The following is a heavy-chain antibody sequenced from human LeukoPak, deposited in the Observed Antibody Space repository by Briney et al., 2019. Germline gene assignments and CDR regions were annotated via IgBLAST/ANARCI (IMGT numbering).Heavy chain of an antibody. V-gene: IGHV3-23*01. CDR3: AKLFSAVSTKFEY. D-gene: IGHD5/OR15-5a*01. Sequence: GGSLRLSSAASGFIFSSYAMSWVRQAPGKGLEWVSAISGSGDSTYYADSVKGRFTISRDNSKNTLHLQMNSLRAEDTAIYYCAKLFSAVSTKFEYWGQGTQVTVSS. CDR1: GFIFSSYA. J-gene: IGHJ4*02. CDR2: ISGSGDST.